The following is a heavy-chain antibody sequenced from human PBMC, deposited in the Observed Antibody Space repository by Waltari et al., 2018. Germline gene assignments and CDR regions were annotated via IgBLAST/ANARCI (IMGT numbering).Heavy chain of an antibody. CDR2: ISTSGAST. J-gene: IGHJ4*02. Sequence: ELQLVESGGGLIQPGGSLRLSCAATGPTFRTYAHSRATQAPGMGLEWVSAISTSGASTYYAASVKGRFTISRDNSKNTLHLQMNSLRADDTAVYYCARVGGGNYDDSGSASRFDYWGQGTLVTVSS. D-gene: IGHD3-22*01. CDR3: ARVGGGNYDDSGSASRFDY. CDR1: GPTFRTYA. V-gene: IGHV3-23*04.